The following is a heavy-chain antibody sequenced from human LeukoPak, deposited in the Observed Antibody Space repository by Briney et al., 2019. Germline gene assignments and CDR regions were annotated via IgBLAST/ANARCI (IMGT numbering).Heavy chain of an antibody. D-gene: IGHD3-22*01. CDR2: INHSGST. CDR1: GGSFSGYY. Sequence: SETLSLTCAVYGGSFSGYYWTWIRQPPGKGLEWIGEINHSGSTNYNPSLKSRVTISVDTSNNQFSLKLSSVTAADTAVYYCASGYDSSGFRIDYWGQGTLVTVSS. J-gene: IGHJ4*02. CDR3: ASGYDSSGFRIDY. V-gene: IGHV4-34*01.